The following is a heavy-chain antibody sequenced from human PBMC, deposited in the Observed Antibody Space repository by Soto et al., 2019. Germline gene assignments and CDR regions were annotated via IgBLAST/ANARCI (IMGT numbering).Heavy chain of an antibody. CDR2: IYYSGST. J-gene: IGHJ6*02. Sequence: QTLSLTCTVSGGSISSGDYYWSWIRQPPGKGLEWIGYIYYSGSTYYNPSLKSRVTISVDTSKNQFSLKLSSVTAADTAVYYCASGKKYYDFWSGPYYYYGMDVWGQGTTVTVSS. V-gene: IGHV4-30-4*01. CDR1: GGSISSGDYY. D-gene: IGHD3-3*01. CDR3: ASGKKYYDFWSGPYYYYGMDV.